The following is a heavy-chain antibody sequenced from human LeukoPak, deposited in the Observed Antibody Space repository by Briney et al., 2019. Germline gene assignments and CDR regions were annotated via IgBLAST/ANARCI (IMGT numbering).Heavy chain of an antibody. CDR3: ARVVGSY. CDR1: GGSFSGYY. V-gene: IGHV4-34*01. Sequence: LSETLSLTCAVYGGSFSGYYWSWIRQPPGKGLEWIGEINHSGSTNYNPSLKSRVTISVDTSKNQFSLKLSSVTAADTAVYYCARVVGSYWGQGTLVTVSS. J-gene: IGHJ4*02. D-gene: IGHD2-2*01. CDR2: INHSGST.